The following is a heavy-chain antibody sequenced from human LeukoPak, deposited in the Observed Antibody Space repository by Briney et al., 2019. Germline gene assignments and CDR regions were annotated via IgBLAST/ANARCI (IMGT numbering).Heavy chain of an antibody. CDR2: IHYTGTT. Sequence: PSETLSLTCSVSGGSISSYYWSWIRQPPGKELEWIGYIHYTGTTNYNPSLKSRLTISVDTSKNQFSLKLSSVTAADTAVYYCAVHGGPSERGGYLYYLDYWGQGTLVTVSS. V-gene: IGHV4-59*08. CDR3: AVHGGPSERGGYLYYLDY. CDR1: GGSISSYY. D-gene: IGHD2-21*02. J-gene: IGHJ4*02.